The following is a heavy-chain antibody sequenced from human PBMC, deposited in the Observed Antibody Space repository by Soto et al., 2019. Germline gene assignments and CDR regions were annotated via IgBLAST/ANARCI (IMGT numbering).Heavy chain of an antibody. Sequence: QVQLEESGPGLVKPSQTLSLTCTVSGGSISSGGYYWNWIRQHPEKGLKWIGYISYSGSTYYNPSLKSRVTISGDTSESQFSLKLSTVTAADTAVYYCARDSGRGSFGGVTDFDFWGQGTLVTVSS. CDR2: ISYSGST. CDR3: ARDSGRGSFGGVTDFDF. V-gene: IGHV4-31*03. CDR1: GGSISSGGYY. J-gene: IGHJ4*02. D-gene: IGHD3-16*01.